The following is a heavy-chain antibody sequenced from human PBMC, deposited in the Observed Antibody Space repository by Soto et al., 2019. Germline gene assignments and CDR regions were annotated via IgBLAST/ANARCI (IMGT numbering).Heavy chain of an antibody. V-gene: IGHV1-3*01. CDR1: GYTFTRYT. J-gene: IGHJ5*02. D-gene: IGHD2-15*01. CDR2: INPDNGNT. Sequence: QVQLVQSGAEVKKPGASVKISCKASGYTFTRYTMTWLRQAPGQRLEWMGWINPDNGNTKSSQKFQDRVIITRDTSASTAYMDLSSLRSEDTAVYYCARGIATGQLDPWGQGTLVTVSS. CDR3: ARGIATGQLDP.